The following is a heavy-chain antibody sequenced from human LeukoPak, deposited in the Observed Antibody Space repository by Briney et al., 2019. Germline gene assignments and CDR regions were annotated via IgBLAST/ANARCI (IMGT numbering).Heavy chain of an antibody. CDR1: GGSISSYY. Sequence: SETLSLTCTVSGGSISSYYWSWIRQPPGKGLEWIGYIYYSGSTNYNPSLKSRVTISVDTSKNQFSLKLSSVTAADTAVYYCAGQGEPGRAVGEAFDIWGQGTMVTVPS. CDR2: IYYSGST. J-gene: IGHJ3*02. V-gene: IGHV4-59*08. D-gene: IGHD1-14*01. CDR3: AGQGEPGRAVGEAFDI.